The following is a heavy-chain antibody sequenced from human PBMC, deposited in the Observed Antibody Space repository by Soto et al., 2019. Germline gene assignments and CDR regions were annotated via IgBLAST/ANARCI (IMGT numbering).Heavy chain of an antibody. CDR2: ISGSGGST. D-gene: IGHD3-22*01. V-gene: IGHV3-23*01. CDR1: GFTFSSYA. J-gene: IGHJ4*02. Sequence: GSLRLSCAASGFTFSSYAMSWVRQAPGKGLEWVSAISGSGGSTYYADSVKGRFTISRDNSKNTLYLQMNSLRAEDTAVYYCASPYYYDSSGYYSDDYWGQGTLVTVSS. CDR3: ASPYYYDSSGYYSDDY.